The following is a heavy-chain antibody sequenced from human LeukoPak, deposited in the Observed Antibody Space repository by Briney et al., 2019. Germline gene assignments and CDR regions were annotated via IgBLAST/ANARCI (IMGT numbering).Heavy chain of an antibody. CDR1: GFTFSSYA. J-gene: IGHJ3*02. D-gene: IGHD5-24*01. CDR2: ISGSGGST. CDR3: AKSKKWSRWPTGDAFDI. V-gene: IGHV3-23*01. Sequence: GGSLRLSCAASGFTFSSYAMSWVRQAPGKGLEWVSAISGSGGSTYYADSVKGRFTISRDNSKNTLYLQMNSLRAEDTAVYYCAKSKKWSRWPTGDAFDIWGQGTMVTVSS.